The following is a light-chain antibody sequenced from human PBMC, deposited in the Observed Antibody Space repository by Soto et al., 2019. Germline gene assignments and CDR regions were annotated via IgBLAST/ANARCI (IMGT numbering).Light chain of an antibody. CDR2: DAS. CDR3: QQYNNYST. CDR1: QSISDW. Sequence: DIQMTQSPSTLSASVGDRVTITCRASQSISDWLAWFQLKPGKAPKLLIYDASSLESGVPSRFSGSGSGTEFTLTISSLQPDDFAPYYCQQYNNYSTFGQGTKVEIK. J-gene: IGKJ1*01. V-gene: IGKV1-5*01.